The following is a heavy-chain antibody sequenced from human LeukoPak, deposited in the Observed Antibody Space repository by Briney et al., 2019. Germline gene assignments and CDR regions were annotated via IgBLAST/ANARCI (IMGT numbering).Heavy chain of an antibody. Sequence: PSETLSLTCTVSGGSLSTYYWSWIRQPPGKGLEWMGYIYYTGRANYNPSLKSRVTMSVDTSKSQFSLKLNSVTAADTAVYYCARASGGYYNNWFDPWGQGTLVTVSS. CDR1: GGSLSTYY. CDR3: ARASGGYYNNWFDP. CDR2: IYYTGRA. D-gene: IGHD3-22*01. J-gene: IGHJ5*02. V-gene: IGHV4-59*01.